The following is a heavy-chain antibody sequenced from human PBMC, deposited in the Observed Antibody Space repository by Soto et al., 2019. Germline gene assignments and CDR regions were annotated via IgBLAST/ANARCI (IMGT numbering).Heavy chain of an antibody. D-gene: IGHD2-21*02. CDR1: GFTVSSNY. CDR3: ATKGDALNY. V-gene: IGHV3-66*01. J-gene: IGHJ4*02. Sequence: PGESLKISCAASGFTVSSNYMSWVRQAPGKGLEWVSVIYSGGSTYYADSVKGRFTISRDNAENSVFLQMNSLRAEDTAIYYCATKGDALNYWGQGTLVTVSS. CDR2: IYSGGST.